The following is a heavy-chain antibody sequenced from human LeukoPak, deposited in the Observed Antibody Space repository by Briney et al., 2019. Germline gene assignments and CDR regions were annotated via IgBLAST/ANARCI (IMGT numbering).Heavy chain of an antibody. V-gene: IGHV3-30*03. J-gene: IGHJ4*02. CDR3: ARVLGYGIVVAPFDY. D-gene: IGHD3-22*01. CDR1: GFTFSSYG. Sequence: GGSLRLSCAASGFTFSSYGMHWVRQAPGRGLEWVAVISYDGSNKYYADSVKGRFTISRDNSKNTLYLQMNSLRAEDTAVYYCARVLGYGIVVAPFDYWGQGTLVTVSS. CDR2: ISYDGSNK.